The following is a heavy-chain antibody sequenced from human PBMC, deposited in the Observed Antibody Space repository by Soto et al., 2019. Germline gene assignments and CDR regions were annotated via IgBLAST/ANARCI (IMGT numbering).Heavy chain of an antibody. Sequence: SETLSLTCTVSGGSISSSFYWDWIRQPPGKGLEWIGNMYSSGSTYYNPSLKSRVTISVDTSKNQFSLALTSVTAADTAMYYCARGPTTEKVDSWGQGILVTVSS. J-gene: IGHJ4*02. CDR2: MYSSGST. CDR1: GGSISSSFY. CDR3: ARGPTTEKVDS. V-gene: IGHV4-39*01.